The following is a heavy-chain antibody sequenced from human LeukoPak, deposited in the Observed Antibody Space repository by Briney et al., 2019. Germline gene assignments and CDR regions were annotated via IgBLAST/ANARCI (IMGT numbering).Heavy chain of an antibody. CDR3: ARATYYYDSSGYLNY. D-gene: IGHD3-22*01. CDR1: GYTFTSYY. CDR2: INPSGGST. Sequence: GASVKVSCKASGYTFTSYYIHWVRQAPGQGLEWMGIINPSGGSTSYAQKFQGRVTMTRDTSTSTVYMELSSLRSEDTAVYYCARATYYYDSSGYLNYWGQGTLVTVSS. J-gene: IGHJ4*02. V-gene: IGHV1-46*01.